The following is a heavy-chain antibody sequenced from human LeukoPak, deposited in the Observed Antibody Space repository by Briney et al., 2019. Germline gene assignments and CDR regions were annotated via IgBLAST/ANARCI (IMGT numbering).Heavy chain of an antibody. CDR1: GCTFSSYA. Sequence: SSVEVYCTASGCTFSSYAISWVRQAPGQGLEWMGGIIAIFGTANYAQKFQGRVTITADKSTSTAYMELSSLRSEDTAVYYCASGYYDYVWGSYPLDYWGQGTLVTVSS. CDR3: ASGYYDYVWGSYPLDY. J-gene: IGHJ4*02. V-gene: IGHV1-69*06. D-gene: IGHD3-16*02. CDR2: IIAIFGTA.